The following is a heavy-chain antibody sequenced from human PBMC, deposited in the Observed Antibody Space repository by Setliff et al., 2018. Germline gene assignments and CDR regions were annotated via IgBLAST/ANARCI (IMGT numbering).Heavy chain of an antibody. Sequence: GGSLRLSCAASGFTFDDYGMSWVRQAPGKGLEWVSGINWNGGSTGYADSVQGRFTISRDNAKNSLYLQMNSLRAEDTAVYYCARAADSYGPPRSYMDVWGKGTTVTVSS. D-gene: IGHD5-18*01. CDR1: GFTFDDYG. J-gene: IGHJ6*03. V-gene: IGHV3-20*04. CDR2: INWNGGST. CDR3: ARAADSYGPPRSYMDV.